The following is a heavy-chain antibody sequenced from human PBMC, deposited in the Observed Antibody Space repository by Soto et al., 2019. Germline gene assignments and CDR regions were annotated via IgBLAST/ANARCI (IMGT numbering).Heavy chain of an antibody. D-gene: IGHD3-22*01. CDR2: ISSSGDII. Sequence: QVQLVESGGGLVKPGGSLRLSCAASGFTFSGYYMGWIRQAPGKGLEWVSYISSSGDIIYYADSVKGRFTISRDNAKNSLYLQLNSLRAEDTAVYYCARDLGYYASDGYFDYWGQGTVVTVSS. CDR1: GFTFSGYY. CDR3: ARDLGYYASDGYFDY. V-gene: IGHV3-11*01. J-gene: IGHJ4*02.